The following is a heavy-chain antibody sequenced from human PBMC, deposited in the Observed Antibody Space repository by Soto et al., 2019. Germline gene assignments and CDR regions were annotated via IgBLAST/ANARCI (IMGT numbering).Heavy chain of an antibody. J-gene: IGHJ6*02. V-gene: IGHV3-23*01. CDR2: ISGSGGST. Sequence: PGGSLRLSCAASGFTFSSYAISWVRQAPGKGLEWVSAISGSGGSTYYADSVKGRFTISRDNSKSTLYLQMNSLRAEDTALYYCAKGRSYYYYYGVDVWGQGTTVTVPS. CDR1: GFTFSSYA. CDR3: AKGRSYYYYYGVDV.